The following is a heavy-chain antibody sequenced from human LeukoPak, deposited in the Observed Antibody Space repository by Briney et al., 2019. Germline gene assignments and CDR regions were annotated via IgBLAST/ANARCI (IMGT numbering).Heavy chain of an antibody. CDR1: GFTVSSNS. CDR3: ARALIGYYFDY. Sequence: GGSLRLSCTVSGFTVSSNSMSWVRQAPGKGLEWVSFIYSDNTHYSDSVKGRFTISRDNSKNSLYLQMNSLRAEDTAVYYCARALIGYYFDYWGQGTLVTVSS. V-gene: IGHV3-53*01. D-gene: IGHD2-8*01. J-gene: IGHJ4*02. CDR2: IYSDNT.